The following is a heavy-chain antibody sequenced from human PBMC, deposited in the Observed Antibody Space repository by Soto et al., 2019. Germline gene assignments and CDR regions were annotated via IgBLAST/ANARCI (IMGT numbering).Heavy chain of an antibody. CDR1: GFTFRSYP. CDR2: ISSDGSNK. V-gene: IGHV3-30-3*01. J-gene: IGHJ4*02. D-gene: IGHD3-22*01. Sequence: GGSLRLSCAASGFTFRSYPMHWVRQAPGKGLEWVAAISSDGSNKYYADSVKGRFTISRDNSKNTLYLQMNSLRAEDTAVCYCARAVNGIEVGGPSLPGYWGQGNLVTVSS. CDR3: ARAVNGIEVGGPSLPGY.